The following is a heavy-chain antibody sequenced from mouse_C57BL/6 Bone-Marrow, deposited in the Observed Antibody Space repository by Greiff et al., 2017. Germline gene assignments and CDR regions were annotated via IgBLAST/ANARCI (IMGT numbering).Heavy chain of an antibody. CDR2: IDPSDSET. D-gene: IGHD1-1*01. CDR3: ARGDYYYYFDY. V-gene: IGHV1-52*01. J-gene: IGHJ2*01. CDR1: GYTFTSYW. Sequence: VKLQQPGAELVRPGSSVKLSCKASGYTFTSYWMHWVKQRPIQGLEWIGNIDPSDSETHYNQKFKDKATLTVDKSSSTAYMQLSSLTSEDSAVYYCARGDYYYYFDYWGQGTTLTVSS.